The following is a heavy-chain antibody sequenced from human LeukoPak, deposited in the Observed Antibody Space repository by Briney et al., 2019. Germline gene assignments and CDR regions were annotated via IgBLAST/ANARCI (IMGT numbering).Heavy chain of an antibody. CDR3: ARDRGSSGYNMDV. V-gene: IGHV4-59*01. CDR1: GGSISGYY. Sequence: PSETLSLTCTVSGGSISGYYWSWIRQPPGRGLDWIGYIYSSGSTNYNPSLKSRVTISLDTSKNQFSLKLISVTAADTAVYYCARDRGSSGYNMDVWGKGTSVTVSS. J-gene: IGHJ6*03. D-gene: IGHD6-19*01. CDR2: IYSSGST.